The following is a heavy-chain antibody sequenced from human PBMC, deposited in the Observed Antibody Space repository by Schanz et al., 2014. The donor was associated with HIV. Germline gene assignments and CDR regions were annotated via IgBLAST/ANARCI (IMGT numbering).Heavy chain of an antibody. V-gene: IGHV4-4*07. CDR1: GGSIDNYY. Sequence: QVQLQESGPGLVNPSETLSLSCTVSGGSIDNYYWSWIRQPAGKGLEYIGRIYPSGITNYNPSVKSRTPRPVNTSKTQFSLNLNSVTAADTAVYYCARADGLWEPHSYWGQGTLVTVSS. CDR3: ARADGLWEPHSY. J-gene: IGHJ4*02. CDR2: IYPSGIT. D-gene: IGHD1-26*01.